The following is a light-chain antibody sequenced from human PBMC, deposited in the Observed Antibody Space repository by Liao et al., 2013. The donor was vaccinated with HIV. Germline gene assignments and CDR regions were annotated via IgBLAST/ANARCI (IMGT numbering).Light chain of an antibody. CDR3: QTWDSSTPV. V-gene: IGLV3-21*01. CDR2: FDS. J-gene: IGLJ3*02. Sequence: SYVLTQPPSVSVAPGETAKITCGGDDIATKSVHWYQQKAGQAPVLVISFDSDRPSGIPERFSGSYSGNTATLTISRVEAGDEADYYCQTWDSSTPVFGGGTKLTVL. CDR1: DIATKS.